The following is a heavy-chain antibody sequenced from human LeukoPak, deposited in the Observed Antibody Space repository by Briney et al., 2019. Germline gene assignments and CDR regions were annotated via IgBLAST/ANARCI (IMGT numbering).Heavy chain of an antibody. CDR3: ARGYGQWLGDAFDI. J-gene: IGHJ3*02. V-gene: IGHV1-46*01. Sequence: ASVKVSCKASGYTFTNYYIHWVRQAPGQGLEWMGLINPRDGSTTYAQRFQGRVTMTRETSTSTVYMDLSNLRSDDTAVYYCARGYGQWLGDAFDIWGQGTMVTVSS. D-gene: IGHD6-19*01. CDR2: INPRDGST. CDR1: GYTFTNYY.